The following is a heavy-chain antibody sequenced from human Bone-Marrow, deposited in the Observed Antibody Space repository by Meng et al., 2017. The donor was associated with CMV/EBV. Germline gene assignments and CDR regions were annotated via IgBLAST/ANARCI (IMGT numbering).Heavy chain of an antibody. V-gene: IGHV3-11*04. CDR1: GLTFSDYY. J-gene: IGHJ5*02. CDR2: ISSSASTI. Sequence: CADSGLTFSDYYMSWIRQAPGKGLEWVSYISSSASTIYYAHSVKGRFTISRDNAKNSLYLQMNSLKAEDTAVYYCARDPTKYNCFDPWGQGTLVTVSS. D-gene: IGHD1-1*01. CDR3: ARDPTKYNCFDP.